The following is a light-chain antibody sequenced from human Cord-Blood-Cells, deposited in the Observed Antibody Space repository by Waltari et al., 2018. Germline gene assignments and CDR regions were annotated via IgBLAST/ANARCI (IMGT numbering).Light chain of an antibody. V-gene: IGLV2-14*01. CDR2: EVS. CDR3: SSYTSSSTRLV. J-gene: IGLJ2*01. CDR1: SSDVGGYNY. Sequence: QSALTQPASVSGSPGQSITISCTGTSSDVGGYNYVSWYQQHPGKAPKLMIYEVSNRPSGGSNRFSGSKSGNTASLTISGLQAEDEADYYCSSYTSSSTRLVFGGGTKLTVL.